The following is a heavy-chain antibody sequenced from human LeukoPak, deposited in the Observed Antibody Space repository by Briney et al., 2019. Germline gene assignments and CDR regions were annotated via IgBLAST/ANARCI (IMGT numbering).Heavy chain of an antibody. Sequence: SETLSLTCTVSGGSISSSSYYWGWIRQPPGKGLEWIGSIYYSGSTYYNPSLKSRVTISVDTSKNQFSLKLSSVTAADTAVYYCARDPYYGAGSHFDYWGQGTLATVSS. CDR3: ARDPYYGAGSHFDY. J-gene: IGHJ4*02. V-gene: IGHV4-39*07. CDR2: IYYSGST. CDR1: GGSISSSSYY. D-gene: IGHD3-10*01.